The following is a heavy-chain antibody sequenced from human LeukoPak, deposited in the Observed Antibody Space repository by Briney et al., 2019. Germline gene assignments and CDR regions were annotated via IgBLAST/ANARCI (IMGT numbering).Heavy chain of an antibody. CDR2: IWYDGSNK. J-gene: IGHJ5*02. Sequence: GRSLRLSCAASGFTFSSYGMHWVRQAPGKGLEWVAVIWYDGSNKYYADSVKGRFTISRDNSKNTLYLQMNSLRAEDTALYYCARGRFLEWLLYSNWFDPWGQGTLVTVSS. D-gene: IGHD3-3*01. V-gene: IGHV3-33*08. CDR3: ARGRFLEWLLYSNWFDP. CDR1: GFTFSSYG.